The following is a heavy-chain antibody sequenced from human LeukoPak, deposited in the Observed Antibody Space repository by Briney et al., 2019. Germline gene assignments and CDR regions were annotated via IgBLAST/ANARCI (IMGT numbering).Heavy chain of an antibody. D-gene: IGHD1-1*01. V-gene: IGHV4-39*07. J-gene: IGHJ4*02. CDR1: GGSISSSSYH. CDR3: AKDARNPNWNDPYFDY. Sequence: SETLSLTCTVSGGSISSSSYHWGWIRQPPGKGLEWIGSIYYSGSTYYNPSLKSRVTISVDTSKNQFSLKLSSVTAADTAVYYCAKDARNPNWNDPYFDYWGQGTLVTVSS. CDR2: IYYSGST.